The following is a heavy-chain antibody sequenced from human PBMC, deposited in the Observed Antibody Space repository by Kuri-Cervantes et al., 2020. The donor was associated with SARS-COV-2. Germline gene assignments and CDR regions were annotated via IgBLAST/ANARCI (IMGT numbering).Heavy chain of an antibody. CDR1: GGSISSSSYY. CDR3: ARATIGGGWFDP. J-gene: IGHJ5*02. Sequence: SETLSLTCTVSGGSISSSSYYWSWIRQPPGKGLEWIGEINHSGSTNYNPSLKSRVTISVDTSKNQFSLKLGSVTAADPAVYYCARATIGGGWFDPWGQGTLVTVSS. D-gene: IGHD3-16*01. V-gene: IGHV4-39*07. CDR2: INHSGST.